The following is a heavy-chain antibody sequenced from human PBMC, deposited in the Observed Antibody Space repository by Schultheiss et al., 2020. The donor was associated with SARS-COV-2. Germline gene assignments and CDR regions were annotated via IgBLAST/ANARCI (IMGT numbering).Heavy chain of an antibody. Sequence: GGSLRLSCAASGFTFSSYAMHWVRQAPGKGLEYVSAISSNGGSTYYANSVKGRFTISRDNSKNTLYLQMGSLRAEDTAVYYCARSAVGATRRNDAFDIWGQGTMVTVSS. J-gene: IGHJ3*02. CDR1: GFTFSSYA. D-gene: IGHD1-26*01. CDR2: ISSNGGST. V-gene: IGHV3-64*01. CDR3: ARSAVGATRRNDAFDI.